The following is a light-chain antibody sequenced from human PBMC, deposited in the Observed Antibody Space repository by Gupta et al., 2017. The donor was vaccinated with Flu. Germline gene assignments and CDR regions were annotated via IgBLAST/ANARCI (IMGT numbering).Light chain of an antibody. J-gene: IGKJ1*01. V-gene: IGKV1-39*01. CDR3: QQTYNTSWT. CDR2: NAS. CDR1: QSIINY. Sequence: DIQMSQSPSSLSASLGDRVTITCRASQSIINYLNWYQQKPGKAPILLIYNASSSQSGVPSKFSGSGSGTDFTLTISSLQPEDFAAYYCQQTYNTSWTFGQGTKVEVK.